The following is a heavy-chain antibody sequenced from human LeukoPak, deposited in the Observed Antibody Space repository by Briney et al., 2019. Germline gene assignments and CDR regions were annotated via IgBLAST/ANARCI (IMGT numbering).Heavy chain of an antibody. J-gene: IGHJ4*02. CDR1: GFTFSSYA. CDR3: AEFISKRGWPFDY. Sequence: GASLRLSCPASGFTFSSYAMSWVRQAPGRGLEWVSAISISGDDTYYADSVKGRFTISRDNSRSTLYLQMNSLRAEDTALYYCAEFISKRGWPFDYWGQGTLVTVSS. V-gene: IGHV3-23*01. CDR2: ISISGDDT. D-gene: IGHD6-19*01.